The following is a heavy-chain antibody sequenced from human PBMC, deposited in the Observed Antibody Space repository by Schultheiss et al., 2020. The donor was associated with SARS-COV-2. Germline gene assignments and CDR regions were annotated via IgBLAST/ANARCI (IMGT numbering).Heavy chain of an antibody. V-gene: IGHV4-34*01. CDR2: IYYSGST. CDR1: GGSFSGYY. Sequence: SETLSLTCAVYGGSFSGYYWSWIRQPPGKGLEWIGYIYYSGSTYYNPSLKSRVTISVDTSKNQFSLKLSSVTAADTAVYYCASFPGDCSSTSCPSYMDVWGQGTTVTVSS. CDR3: ASFPGDCSSTSCPSYMDV. D-gene: IGHD2-2*01. J-gene: IGHJ6*03.